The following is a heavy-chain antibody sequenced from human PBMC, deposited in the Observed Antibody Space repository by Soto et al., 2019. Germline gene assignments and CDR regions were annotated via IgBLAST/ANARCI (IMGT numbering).Heavy chain of an antibody. CDR3: ARDRGVLHQPSYYGMDV. CDR1: GYSISSGYY. Sequence: LSLTCAVSGYSISSGYYWCWIRQPPGKGLEWIGSIYHSGSTYYNPSLKSRVTISVDTSKNQFSLKLSSVTAADTAVYYCARDRGVLHQPSYYGMDVWGQGATVTVSS. J-gene: IGHJ6*02. D-gene: IGHD1-26*01. V-gene: IGHV4-38-2*02. CDR2: IYHSGST.